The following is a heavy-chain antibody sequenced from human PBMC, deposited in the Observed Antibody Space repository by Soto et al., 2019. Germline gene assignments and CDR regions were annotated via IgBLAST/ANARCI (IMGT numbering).Heavy chain of an antibody. CDR1: GGSISSGGYS. CDR3: ERAHYGDFGYGMDV. Sequence: QLQLQESGSGLVKPSQTLSLTCAVSGGSISSGGYSWSWIRQPPGKGLEWIGYIYDSGFTYYNPSVKSRVTIAVDGYKNQFSLKLSSVTAADTAVYYCERAHYGDFGYGMDVWGQGNTVTVSS. J-gene: IGHJ6*02. V-gene: IGHV4-30-2*01. D-gene: IGHD4-17*01. CDR2: IYDSGFT.